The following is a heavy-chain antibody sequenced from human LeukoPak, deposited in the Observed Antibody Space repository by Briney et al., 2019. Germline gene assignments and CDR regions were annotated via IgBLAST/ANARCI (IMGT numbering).Heavy chain of an antibody. CDR3: ARDRTPRYYYDSSDY. CDR1: GFTFSSYA. V-gene: IGHV3-30-3*01. J-gene: IGHJ4*02. D-gene: IGHD3-22*01. Sequence: GGSLRLSCAASGFTFSSYAMHWVRQAPGKGLEWVAVISYDGSNKYYADSVKGRFTISRDNSKNTLYLQMNSLRAEDTAVYYCARDRTPRYYYDSSDYWGQGTLVTVSS. CDR2: ISYDGSNK.